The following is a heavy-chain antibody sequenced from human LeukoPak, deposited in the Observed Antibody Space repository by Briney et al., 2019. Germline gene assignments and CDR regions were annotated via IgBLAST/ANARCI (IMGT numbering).Heavy chain of an antibody. Sequence: GGSLRLSCAASGFTFCSYPMSWLRQGPGKGLEWVSAISGSGTSTYYADAVKGRFTISRDNSKNTLYLQMNSLRAEGTAVYYCAKDIVMVVGATYMDVWGKGTTVTVPS. D-gene: IGHD2-15*01. V-gene: IGHV3-23*01. CDR2: ISGSGTST. CDR3: AKDIVMVVGATYMDV. CDR1: GFTFCSYP. J-gene: IGHJ6*03.